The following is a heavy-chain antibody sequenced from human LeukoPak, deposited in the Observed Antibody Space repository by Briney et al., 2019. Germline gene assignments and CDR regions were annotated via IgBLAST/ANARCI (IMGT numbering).Heavy chain of an antibody. J-gene: IGHJ4*02. D-gene: IGHD1-26*01. CDR1: GGPFSIYC. CDR2: INQSGST. CDR3: ATMGSGSYFNF. V-gene: IGHV4-34*01. Sequence: TSETLSLTCGVYGGPFSIYCWNWIRQPPGKGLEWIGEINQSGSTKYNPSLKSRVTISVDTSKNQFSLKLSSVTAADTAVYYCATMGSGSYFNFWGQGSLVTVSS.